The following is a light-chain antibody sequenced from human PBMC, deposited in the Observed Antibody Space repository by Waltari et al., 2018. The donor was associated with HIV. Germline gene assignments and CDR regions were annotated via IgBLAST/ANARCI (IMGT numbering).Light chain of an antibody. CDR1: TSNIGSDF. J-gene: IGLJ2*01. CDR3: GTWDRFLRVGV. CDR2: DHD. V-gene: IGLV1-51*01. Sequence: QPVLTQQPSMSPAPAPTITIACALTTSNIGSDFLHCYQQLPGTPPKLLIYDHDKRPSGIPDRFSGSKSGTSATLGITGLQPGDEGDYHCGTWDRFLRVGVFGGGTKLTVL.